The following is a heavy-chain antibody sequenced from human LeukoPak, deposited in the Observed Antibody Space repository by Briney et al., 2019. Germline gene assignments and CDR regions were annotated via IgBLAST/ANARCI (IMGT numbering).Heavy chain of an antibody. CDR1: GGSISSYY. Sequence: SETLSLTCTVSGGSISSYYWSWIRQPPGKGLEWIGYIYYSGSTNYNPSLKSRVTISVDTSKNQFSLKLSSVTAADTAVYYCVRRGGGRGAYYYGMDVWGQGTTVTVSS. D-gene: IGHD2-15*01. V-gene: IGHV4-59*08. CDR3: VRRGGGRGAYYYGMDV. J-gene: IGHJ6*02. CDR2: IYYSGST.